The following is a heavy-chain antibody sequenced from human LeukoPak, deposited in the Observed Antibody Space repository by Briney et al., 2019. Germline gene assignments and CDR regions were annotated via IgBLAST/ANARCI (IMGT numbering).Heavy chain of an antibody. J-gene: IGHJ4*02. CDR2: MWYDGSNK. CDR1: GFTFSSYG. D-gene: IGHD1-14*01. Sequence: GGSLRLSCAASGFTFSSYGMHWVRQAPGKGLEWVAVMWYDGSNKYYADSVKGRFTISRDNSKNTLYLQMNSLRAEDTAVYYCARTGPGSTFDYWGQGTLVTVSS. V-gene: IGHV3-33*01. CDR3: ARTGPGSTFDY.